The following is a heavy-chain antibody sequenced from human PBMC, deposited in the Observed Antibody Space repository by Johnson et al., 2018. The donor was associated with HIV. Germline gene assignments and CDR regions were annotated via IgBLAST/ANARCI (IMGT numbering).Heavy chain of an antibody. CDR1: GFTFSSYA. V-gene: IGHV3-23*03. CDR2: IKSDGSYT. CDR3: ARVEGADAFDI. J-gene: IGHJ3*02. Sequence: EVQLVESGGGLVQPGGSLRLSCAASGFTFSSYAMSWVRQAPGKGLEWVSRIKSDGSYTSYADSVKGRFTISRDNSKNSLYLQMNSLRAEDTALYYCARVEGADAFDIWGQGTMVTVSS.